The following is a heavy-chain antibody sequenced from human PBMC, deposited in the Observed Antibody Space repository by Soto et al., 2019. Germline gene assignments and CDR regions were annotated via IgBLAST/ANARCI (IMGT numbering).Heavy chain of an antibody. J-gene: IGHJ4*02. V-gene: IGHV3-23*01. CDR3: AKVSVPSYYDLWSGYLDY. D-gene: IGHD3-3*01. CDR2: ISGSGGST. Sequence: EVQLLESGGGLVQPGGSLRLSCAASGFTFSSYAMSWVRQAPGKGLEWVSAISGSGGSTYYADSVKGRFTISRDNSKNTLYLQMNCLRAEHTAVYYCAKVSVPSYYDLWSGYLDYWGQGNLVTVSS. CDR1: GFTFSSYA.